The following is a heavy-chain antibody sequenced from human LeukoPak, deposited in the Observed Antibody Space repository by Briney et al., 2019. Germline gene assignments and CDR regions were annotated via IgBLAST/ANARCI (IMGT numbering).Heavy chain of an antibody. D-gene: IGHD3-9*01. Sequence: PSETLSLTCTVSGGSISSYYWSWVRQPAGKGLEWIGRINSSGSTNYNPSLKSRVTMSVDTSKNQFSLRLDSVTAADTAVYYCANCDILTGHNDAFDIWGQGTMVTVSS. CDR2: INSSGST. CDR3: ANCDILTGHNDAFDI. CDR1: GGSISSYY. V-gene: IGHV4-4*07. J-gene: IGHJ3*02.